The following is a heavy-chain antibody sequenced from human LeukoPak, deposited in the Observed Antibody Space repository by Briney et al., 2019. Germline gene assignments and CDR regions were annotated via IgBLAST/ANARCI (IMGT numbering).Heavy chain of an antibody. Sequence: GGSLRLSCAASGFTFNTYWMSWVRQAPGKGLEWVANIKQDGSEQYYVDSVKGRFIISRDNAKNSLYLLMNSLRAEDTAVYYCARSVGGDYEGLNLDFWGQGTLVTVSS. CDR3: ARSVGGDYEGLNLDF. J-gene: IGHJ4*02. CDR1: GFTFNTYW. V-gene: IGHV3-7*04. D-gene: IGHD4-17*01. CDR2: IKQDGSEQ.